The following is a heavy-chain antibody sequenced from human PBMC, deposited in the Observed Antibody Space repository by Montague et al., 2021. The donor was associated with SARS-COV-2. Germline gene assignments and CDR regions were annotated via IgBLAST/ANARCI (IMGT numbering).Heavy chain of an antibody. J-gene: IGHJ5*02. Sequence: SETLSLTCTVSGGSISSYYWSWIRQPPGKGLEWIGYVYNSGSTNYNPSLKSRVTISVDPSKNQFSLTLSSVTAADTVVYYCARHHPVGGVRPWGQGTLVTVSS. CDR3: ARHHPVGGVRP. CDR1: GGSISSYY. D-gene: IGHD2-15*01. V-gene: IGHV4-59*08. CDR2: VYNSGST.